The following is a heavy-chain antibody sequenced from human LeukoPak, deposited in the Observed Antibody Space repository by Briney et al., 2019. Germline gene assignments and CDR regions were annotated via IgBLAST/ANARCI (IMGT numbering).Heavy chain of an antibody. V-gene: IGHV4-4*07. D-gene: IGHD3-10*01. J-gene: IGHJ5*02. CDR2: IYGSGST. CDR3: ARDSGTTGEVKFDP. CDR1: GGSISSY. Sequence: SETLSLTCTVSGGSISSYWSWIRPPAGKGLEWIGRIYGSGSTNYNPSLKRRVTMSLDTAKNQFSLKLSSVTAADTAVYYCARDSGTTGEVKFDPWGQGTLVTVSS.